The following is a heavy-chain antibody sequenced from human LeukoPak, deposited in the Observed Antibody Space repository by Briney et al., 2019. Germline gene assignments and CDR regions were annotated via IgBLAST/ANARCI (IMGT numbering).Heavy chain of an antibody. V-gene: IGHV4-31*03. Sequence: PSQTLSLTCTVSGGSISSGGYYWNWIRQHPGKGLEWIGYIHNSGSTYYNPSLKSRSTISGYTSKNQFSLKLSSVTAADTAVYYCARGYCTNGVCSSDYFDYWGQGTLVTVSS. J-gene: IGHJ4*02. D-gene: IGHD2-8*01. CDR3: ARGYCTNGVCSSDYFDY. CDR1: GGSISSGGYY. CDR2: IHNSGST.